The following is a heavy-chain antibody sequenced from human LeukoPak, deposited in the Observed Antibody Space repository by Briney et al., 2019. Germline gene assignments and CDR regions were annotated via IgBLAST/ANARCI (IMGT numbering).Heavy chain of an antibody. CDR1: GGSFSGYY. Sequence: SETLSLTCAVSGGSFSGYYWSWIWQPPRTGLGWIEYIHYNGTTNYNTSLKSRVTISVDTSKNQFSLKLSSVTAADTGVYYCARLAVTKMGFDYWGQGTLVTVSS. V-gene: IGHV4-59*08. D-gene: IGHD4-17*01. J-gene: IGHJ4*02. CDR3: ARLAVTKMGFDY. CDR2: IHYNGTT.